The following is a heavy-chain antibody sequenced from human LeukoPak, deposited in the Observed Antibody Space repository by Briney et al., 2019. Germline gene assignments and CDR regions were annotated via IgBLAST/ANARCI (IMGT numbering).Heavy chain of an antibody. V-gene: IGHV1-2*02. CDR2: INPNSGGT. D-gene: IGHD5-12*01. CDR1: GYTFTGYY. J-gene: IGHJ4*02. CDR3: ARVKRSGCDLGTPFDY. Sequence: GASVKVSCKASGYTFTGYYMHWVRQAPGQGLEWMGWINPNSGGTNYAQKFQGRVTMTSDTSISTAYMELSRLRSDDTAVYYCARVKRSGCDLGTPFDYWGQGTLVTVSS.